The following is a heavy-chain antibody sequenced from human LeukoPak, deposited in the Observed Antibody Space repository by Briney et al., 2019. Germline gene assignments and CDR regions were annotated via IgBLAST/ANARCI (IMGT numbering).Heavy chain of an antibody. CDR2: INTANGDT. V-gene: IGHV1-3*04. CDR3: ARILAVSGTPGL. Sequence: GASVKVSCKASGYAFTTYPIHWVRQPPGQRLEWMGWINTANGDTKYSQKFQGRLTTSRDTSASTAYMELSSLRSEDTAVYYCARILAVSGTPGLWGQGTLVTVSS. CDR1: GYAFTTYP. J-gene: IGHJ4*02. D-gene: IGHD6-19*01.